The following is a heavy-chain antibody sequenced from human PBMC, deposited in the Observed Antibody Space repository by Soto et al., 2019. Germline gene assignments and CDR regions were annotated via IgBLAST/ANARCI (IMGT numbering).Heavy chain of an antibody. CDR3: ARVPRNFYYNGMDV. CDR2: ISSSGSTK. CDR1: GFTFSSYE. V-gene: IGHV3-48*03. Sequence: GGSLRLSCEGSGFTFSSYEMNWVRQAPGKGLEWVSYISSSGSTKNYADSVKGRFTISRDNVKNSLYLQMNSLRAEDTAVYYCARVPRNFYYNGMDVWGQGTTVTVSS. J-gene: IGHJ6*02.